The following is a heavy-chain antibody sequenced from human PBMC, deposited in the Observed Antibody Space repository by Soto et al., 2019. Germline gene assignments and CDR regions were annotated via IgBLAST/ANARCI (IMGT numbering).Heavy chain of an antibody. J-gene: IGHJ4*02. Sequence: SETLSLTCTVSGGSISSYYWSWIRQPPGKGLEWIGYIYYSGSTNYNPSLKSRVTISVDTSKNQFSLKLSSVTAADTAVYYCARSSDYYSNYFDYWGQGTLVTVSS. CDR2: IYYSGST. CDR1: GGSISSYY. CDR3: ARSSDYYSNYFDY. D-gene: IGHD4-4*01. V-gene: IGHV4-59*08.